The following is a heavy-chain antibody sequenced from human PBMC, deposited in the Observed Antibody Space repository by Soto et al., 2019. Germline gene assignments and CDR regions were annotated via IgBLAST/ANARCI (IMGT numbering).Heavy chain of an antibody. Sequence: DVQVVESGGGLVQPGGSLRLSCAVSGFTVTINYMSWVRQAPGKGLEWVSVIYSGGTIYYADSVKGRFTISRDTSKNTLYLQMNSRRGDDTAVYYCHGYGYWGQGTLVTVSS. V-gene: IGHV3-53*01. CDR3: HGYGY. CDR2: IYSGGTI. CDR1: GFTVTINY. J-gene: IGHJ4*02. D-gene: IGHD5-12*01.